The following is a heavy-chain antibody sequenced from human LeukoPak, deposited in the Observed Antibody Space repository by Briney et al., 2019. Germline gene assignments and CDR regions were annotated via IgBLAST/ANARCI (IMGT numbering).Heavy chain of an antibody. V-gene: IGHV1-69*05. Sequence: ASVKVSCKASGGTFSSYAISWVRQAPGQGLEWMGGIIPIFGTANYAQKFQGRVTITTDESTSTAYMELSSLRSEDAAVYYCARDGWSGYYYMDVWGKGTTVTVSS. CDR1: GGTFSSYA. CDR3: ARDGWSGYYYMDV. D-gene: IGHD3-3*01. J-gene: IGHJ6*03. CDR2: IIPIFGTA.